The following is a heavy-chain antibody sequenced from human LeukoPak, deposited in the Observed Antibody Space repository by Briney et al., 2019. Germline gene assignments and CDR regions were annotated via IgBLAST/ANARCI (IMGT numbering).Heavy chain of an antibody. D-gene: IGHD6-19*01. J-gene: IGHJ5*02. V-gene: IGHV4-34*01. CDR1: GGSISSYY. CDR2: INHSGST. CDR3: ARGGSGRTRGGNWFDP. Sequence: SETLSLTCTVSGGSISSYYWSWIRQPPGKGLEWIGEINHSGSTNYNPSLKSRVTISVDTSKNQFSLKLSSVTAADTAVYYCARGGSGRTRGGNWFDPWGQGTLVTVSS.